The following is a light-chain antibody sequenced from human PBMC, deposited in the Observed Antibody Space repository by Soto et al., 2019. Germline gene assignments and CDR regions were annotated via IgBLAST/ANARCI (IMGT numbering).Light chain of an antibody. V-gene: IGLV2-11*01. CDR3: CSHAGNYIFV. Sequence: QAVVTQPRSVSGSPGQSVTISCTGTSSDVGNYNYVSWYQQHPGKAPKLMIYDVSERPSGVPDRFSGSKSGNTASLTLSGLQAEDEADYYCCSHAGNYIFVFGGGTKLTVL. J-gene: IGLJ2*01. CDR2: DVS. CDR1: SSDVGNYNY.